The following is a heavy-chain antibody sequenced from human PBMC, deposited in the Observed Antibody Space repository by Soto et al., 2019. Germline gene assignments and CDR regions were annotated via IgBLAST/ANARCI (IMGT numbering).Heavy chain of an antibody. CDR1: GYSFTSYW. CDR2: IYPGDSDT. CDR3: ARRADLWSGYYLRAWFDP. J-gene: IGHJ5*02. V-gene: IGHV5-51*01. Sequence: GESLKISCKGSGYSFTSYWIGWVRQMPGKGLEWMGIIYPGDSDTRYSPSFQGQVTISADKSISTAYLQWSSLKASDTAMYYCARRADLWSGYYLRAWFDPWGQGTLVTVSS. D-gene: IGHD3-3*01.